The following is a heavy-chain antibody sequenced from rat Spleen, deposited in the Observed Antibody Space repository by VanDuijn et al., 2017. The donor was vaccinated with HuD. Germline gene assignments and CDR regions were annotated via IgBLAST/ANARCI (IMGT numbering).Heavy chain of an antibody. CDR2: ISYDGSST. Sequence: EVQLVESGGGLVQPGRSLKLSCAASGFTFSDYYMAWVRQAPTKGLEWVATISYDGSSTYYGDSVKGRFTISRDNAKSTLYLQMNSLRSEDTATYYCARPHNYRYVMDAWGQGTSVTVSS. V-gene: IGHV5-22*01. J-gene: IGHJ4*01. D-gene: IGHD1-10*01. CDR1: GFTFSDYY. CDR3: ARPHNYRYVMDA.